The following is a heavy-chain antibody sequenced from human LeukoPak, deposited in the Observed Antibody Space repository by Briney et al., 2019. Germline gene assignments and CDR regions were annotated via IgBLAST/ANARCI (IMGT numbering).Heavy chain of an antibody. CDR2: IIPIFGTA. V-gene: IGHV1-69*13. CDR3: ARASIWFGELFVSRIYYFDY. J-gene: IGHJ4*02. Sequence: SVKVSCKASGGTFSSYAISWVRQAPGQGLEWMGGIIPIFGTANYAQKFQGRVTITADESTSTAYMELSSLRSEDTAVYYCARASIWFGELFVSRIYYFDYWGQGTLVTVSS. D-gene: IGHD3-10*01. CDR1: GGTFSSYA.